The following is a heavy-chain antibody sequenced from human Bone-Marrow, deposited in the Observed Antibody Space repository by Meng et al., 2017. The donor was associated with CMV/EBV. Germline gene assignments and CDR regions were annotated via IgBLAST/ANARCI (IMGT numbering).Heavy chain of an antibody. D-gene: IGHD6-19*01. V-gene: IGHV3-30*03. Sequence: GESLKISCAASGFTFSSYRMNWVRQTPGKGLEWVAVISYDGSNKYYADSVKGRFTISRDNSKNTLYLQMNSLRAEDTAVYYCARDPSGEYYFDYWGQGTLVTVSS. CDR1: GFTFSSYR. CDR2: ISYDGSNK. CDR3: ARDPSGEYYFDY. J-gene: IGHJ4*02.